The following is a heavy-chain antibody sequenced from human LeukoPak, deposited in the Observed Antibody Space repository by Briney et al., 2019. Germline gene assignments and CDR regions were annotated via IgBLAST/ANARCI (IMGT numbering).Heavy chain of an antibody. J-gene: IGHJ3*02. Sequence: SETLSLTCAVSDDSFSSHYWTWIRQPPGKGLEWIGYISYIGSTNYNPSLKSRVTISIDTSKNQFSLKLTSVTAADTAVYYCARDLVTVTRGFDIWGQGTMVSVSS. D-gene: IGHD4-17*01. V-gene: IGHV4-59*11. CDR2: ISYIGST. CDR3: ARDLVTVTRGFDI. CDR1: DDSFSSHY.